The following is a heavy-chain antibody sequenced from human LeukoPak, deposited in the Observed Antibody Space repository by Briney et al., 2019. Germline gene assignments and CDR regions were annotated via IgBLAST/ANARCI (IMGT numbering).Heavy chain of an antibody. CDR2: INHSGST. D-gene: IGHD3-16*02. CDR1: GGSFSGDY. CDR3: ASRTYDYIWGSYRHYYFDY. V-gene: IGHV4-34*01. J-gene: IGHJ4*02. Sequence: SETLSLTSAVYGGSFSGDYWGWIRQPPGKGREWSGEINHSGSTNYNPSLKSRVTISVDTSKNQFSLKLSSVTAADTAVYSCASRTYDYIWGSYRHYYFDYWGQGTLVTVSS.